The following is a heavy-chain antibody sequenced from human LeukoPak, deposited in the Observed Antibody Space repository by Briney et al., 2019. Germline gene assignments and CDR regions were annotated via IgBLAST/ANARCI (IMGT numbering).Heavy chain of an antibody. D-gene: IGHD6-6*01. CDR2: INPNSCGT. J-gene: IGHJ6*03. V-gene: IGHV1-2*02. CDR3: ARDGSSIAAPILYYYYYMDV. Sequence: ASVKVSCKASGYTFTGYYMHWVRQAPGQGREWMGWINPNSCGTSYAQKFQGRVTMTRDTSISTAYMELSRLRSDDTAVYYCARDGSSIAAPILYYYYYMDVWGKGTTVTVSS. CDR1: GYTFTGYY.